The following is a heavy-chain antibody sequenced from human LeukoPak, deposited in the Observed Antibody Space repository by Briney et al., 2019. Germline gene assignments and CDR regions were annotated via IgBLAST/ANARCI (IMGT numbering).Heavy chain of an antibody. J-gene: IGHJ4*02. CDR3: ARAITMIVWVDY. CDR1: GFTFSSYA. Sequence: GGSLRLSCAASGFTFSSYAMHWVRQAPGKGPEWVAVISYDGSNKYYADSVKGRFTISRDNSKNTLYLQMNSLRAEDTAVYYCARAITMIVWVDYWGQGTLVTVSS. CDR2: ISYDGSNK. D-gene: IGHD3-22*01. V-gene: IGHV3-30-3*01.